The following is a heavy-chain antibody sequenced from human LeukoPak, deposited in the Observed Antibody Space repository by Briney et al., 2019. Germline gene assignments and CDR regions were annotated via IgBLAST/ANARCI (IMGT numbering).Heavy chain of an antibody. CDR3: ARSSGYSERGYFDY. CDR1: GGSISGHY. V-gene: IGHV4-59*11. J-gene: IGHJ4*02. Sequence: SETLSLTCTVSGGSISGHYWSWIRQPPGKGLEWIGYIYYSGSTNYNPSLKSRVTISVDTSKNQFSLKLSSVTAADTAVYYCARSSGYSERGYFDYWGQGTLVTVSS. CDR2: IYYSGST. D-gene: IGHD2-15*01.